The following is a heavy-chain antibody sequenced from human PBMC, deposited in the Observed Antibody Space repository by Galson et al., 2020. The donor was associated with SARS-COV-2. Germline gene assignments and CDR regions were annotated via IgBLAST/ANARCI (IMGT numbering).Heavy chain of an antibody. CDR1: GFTFSSYG. D-gene: IGHD3-16*02. J-gene: IGHJ6*02. Sequence: GGSLRLSCAASGFTFSSYGMHWVRQAPGKGLEWVAVISYDGSNKYYADSVTGRFTISRDNSKNTLYLQMNSLRAEDTAVYYCAKDMITFGGVIVIRYYYYGMDVWGQGTTVTVSS. CDR3: AKDMITFGGVIVIRYYYYGMDV. CDR2: ISYDGSNK. V-gene: IGHV3-30*18.